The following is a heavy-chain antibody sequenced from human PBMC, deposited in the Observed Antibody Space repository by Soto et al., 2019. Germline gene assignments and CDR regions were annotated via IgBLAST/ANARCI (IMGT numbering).Heavy chain of an antibody. CDR1: GFTFSSYG. CDR2: ISYDGSNK. V-gene: IGHV3-30*03. D-gene: IGHD3-22*01. CDR3: APDSSGYYPPP. Sequence: QVQLVESGGGVVQPGRSLRLSCAASGFTFSSYGMHWVRQAPGKGLEWVAVISYDGSNKYYADSVKGRFTISRDNSKNTLYLQMNSLRAEDTAVYYCAPDSSGYYPPPWGQGTLVIVSS. J-gene: IGHJ4*02.